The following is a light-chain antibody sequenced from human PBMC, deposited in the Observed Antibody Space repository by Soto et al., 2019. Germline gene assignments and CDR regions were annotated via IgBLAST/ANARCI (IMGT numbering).Light chain of an antibody. J-gene: IGKJ3*01. CDR2: AAS. CDR3: QQSYSTRWVT. V-gene: IGKV1-39*01. CDR1: QSISSY. Sequence: DIQMTQSPSSLSASVGDRVAITCRASQSISSYLNWYQQKPGKAPKLLIYAASNLQSGVPSRFSGSGSGTDFTLTISSLQPEDFATYYCQQSYSTRWVTFGPGTKVDIK.